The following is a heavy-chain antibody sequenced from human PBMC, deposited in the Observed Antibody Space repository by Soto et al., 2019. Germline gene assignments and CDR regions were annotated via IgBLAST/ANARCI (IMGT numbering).Heavy chain of an antibody. Sequence: PSETLSLTCAVYGGSFSGYYWTCIRQPPGKGLEWIGEINHSGSTSYNPSLKSRVTISVDTSKNQFSLKLSSVTAADTAVYYCARGPTSDKVDYWGQGTLVTVSS. CDR1: GGSFSGYY. CDR2: INHSGST. CDR3: ARGPTSDKVDY. J-gene: IGHJ4*02. V-gene: IGHV4-34*01.